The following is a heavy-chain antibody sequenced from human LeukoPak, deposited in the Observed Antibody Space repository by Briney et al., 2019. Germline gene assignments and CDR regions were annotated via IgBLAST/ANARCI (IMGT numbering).Heavy chain of an antibody. CDR1: GYTFTGYY. CDR2: INPNSGGT. V-gene: IGHV1-2*02. J-gene: IGHJ4*02. Sequence: GASVKVSCKASGYTFTGYYMHWVRQAPGQGLEWMGWINPNSGGTNYAQKFQGRVTMTRDTSISTAYMELSRLRSDDTAVYYCARFAWELPWGQFDYWGQGTLVTVSS. D-gene: IGHD1-26*01. CDR3: ARFAWELPWGQFDY.